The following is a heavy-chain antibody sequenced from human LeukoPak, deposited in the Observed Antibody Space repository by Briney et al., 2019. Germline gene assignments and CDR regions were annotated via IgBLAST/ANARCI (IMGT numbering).Heavy chain of an antibody. D-gene: IGHD3-10*01. CDR1: GGSISSYY. CDR2: IYYSGST. CDR3: ARDGRIDYYGSGNHRLYYYYYGMDV. V-gene: IGHV4-59*01. J-gene: IGHJ6*02. Sequence: SETLSLTCTVSGGSISSYYWSWIRQPPGKGLEWIGYIYYSGSTNYNPSLKSRVTISVDTSKNQFSLKLSSVTAADTAVYYCARDGRIDYYGSGNHRLYYYYYGMDVWGQGTTVTVSS.